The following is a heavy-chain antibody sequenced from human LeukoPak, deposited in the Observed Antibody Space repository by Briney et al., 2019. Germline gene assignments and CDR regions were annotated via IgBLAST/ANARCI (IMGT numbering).Heavy chain of an antibody. J-gene: IGHJ3*02. CDR1: GFTFGDYA. V-gene: IGHV3-49*04. CDR3: TGGYSYGLKIDAFDI. D-gene: IGHD5-18*01. Sequence: PGRSLRLSCTASGFTFGDYAMSWVRQAPGKGLEWVGFIRSKAYGGTTEYAASVKGRFTISRDDSKSIAYPQMNSLKTEDTAVYYCTGGYSYGLKIDAFDIWGQGTMVTVSS. CDR2: IRSKAYGGTT.